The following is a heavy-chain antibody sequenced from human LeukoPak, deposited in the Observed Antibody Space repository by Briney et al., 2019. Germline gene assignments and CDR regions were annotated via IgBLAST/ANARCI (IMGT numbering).Heavy chain of an antibody. CDR2: IYSGGST. Sequence: TGGSLRLSCAASGFTVSSNYMSWVRQAPGKGLEWVSIIYSGGSTYYADSVKGRFTISRDNSKNTLYLQMNSLRAEDTAIYYCARDRWFDPWGQGTLVTVSS. V-gene: IGHV3-66*01. CDR3: ARDRWFDP. J-gene: IGHJ5*02. CDR1: GFTVSSNY.